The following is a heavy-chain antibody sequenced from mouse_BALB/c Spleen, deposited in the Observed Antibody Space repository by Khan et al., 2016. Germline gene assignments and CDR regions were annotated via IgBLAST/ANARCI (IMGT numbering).Heavy chain of an antibody. Sequence: QVQLQQSGTELAKPGASVKMSCKASGYTFTSYWMHWVKQRLGQGLEWIGYINPHTGYTDYNQKFKDKATLTADKSSSTAYMQLSSLTSEDSAVYYCARWDYWGQGTTLSVSS. CDR3: ARWDY. CDR2: INPHTGYT. V-gene: IGHV1-7*01. J-gene: IGHJ2*01. CDR1: GYTFTSYW.